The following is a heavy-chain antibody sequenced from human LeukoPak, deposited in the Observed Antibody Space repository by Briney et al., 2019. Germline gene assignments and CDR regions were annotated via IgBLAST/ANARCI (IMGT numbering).Heavy chain of an antibody. Sequence: PSETLSLTCTVSGGSISSGGYYWSWIRQHPGKGLEWIGYIYYSGSTCYSPSLKGRVTISVDTSKNQFSLKLSSVTAADTAVYYCARYLARGNWFDPWGQGTLVTVSS. J-gene: IGHJ5*02. CDR3: ARYLARGNWFDP. CDR1: GGSISSGGYY. D-gene: IGHD2/OR15-2a*01. V-gene: IGHV4-31*03. CDR2: IYYSGST.